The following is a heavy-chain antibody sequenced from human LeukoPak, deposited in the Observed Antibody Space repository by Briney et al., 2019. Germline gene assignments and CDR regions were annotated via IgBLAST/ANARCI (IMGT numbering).Heavy chain of an antibody. CDR1: GYTFTGYY. V-gene: IGHV1-2*02. D-gene: IGHD3-10*01. CDR2: INSNSGGT. J-gene: IGHJ4*02. Sequence: ASVKVSCKASGYTFTGYYMHWVRQAPGQGLEWMGWINSNSGGTNYAQKLQGRVTMTTDTSTSTAYMELRSLRSDDTAVYYCADGLDYYGSGSTDYWGQGTLVTVSS. CDR3: ADGLDYYGSGSTDY.